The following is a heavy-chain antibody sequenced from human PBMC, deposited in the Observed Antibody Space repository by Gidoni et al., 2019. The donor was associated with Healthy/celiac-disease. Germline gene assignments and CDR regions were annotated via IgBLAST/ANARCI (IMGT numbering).Heavy chain of an antibody. Sequence: QVPLVESGGGVVQHGRSLILSCAASGFTFSSDGMHWVRQAPGKGLEWVAVIWYDGSNKYYADSVKGRFTISRDNSKNTLYLQMNSLRAEDTAVYYCARNGEQLVRWDAFDIWGQGTMVTVSS. V-gene: IGHV3-33*01. CDR1: GFTFSSDG. D-gene: IGHD6-13*01. CDR2: IWYDGSNK. CDR3: ARNGEQLVRWDAFDI. J-gene: IGHJ3*02.